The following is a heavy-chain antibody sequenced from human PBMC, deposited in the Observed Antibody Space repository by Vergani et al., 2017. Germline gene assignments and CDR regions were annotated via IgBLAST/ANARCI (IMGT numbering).Heavy chain of an antibody. Sequence: EVQLVESGGGLVQPGGSLRLSCAASGFTFSSYSMNWVRQAPGKGLEWVSYISSSSSTIYYADSVKGRFTISRDNAKNSLYLQMNSLRDEDTAVYYCAREPHIAAAGTTPPSNWGQGTLLTVSS. CDR1: GFTFSSYS. D-gene: IGHD6-13*01. J-gene: IGHJ4*02. CDR2: ISSSSSTI. V-gene: IGHV3-48*02. CDR3: AREPHIAAAGTTPPSN.